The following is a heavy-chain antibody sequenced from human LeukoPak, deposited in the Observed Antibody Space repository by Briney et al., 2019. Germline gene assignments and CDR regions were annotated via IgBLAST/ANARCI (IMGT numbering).Heavy chain of an antibody. CDR2: IWYGGSNK. CDR1: GFTFSSYG. Sequence: GGSLRLSCAASGFTFSSYGMHWVRQAPGRGLEWVAVIWYGGSNKYYADSVKGRFTISRDNSKNTLYLQMNSLRAEDTAVYYCAKDAAAAGPGDYMDVWGKGTTVTVSS. V-gene: IGHV3-30*02. D-gene: IGHD6-13*01. CDR3: AKDAAAAGPGDYMDV. J-gene: IGHJ6*03.